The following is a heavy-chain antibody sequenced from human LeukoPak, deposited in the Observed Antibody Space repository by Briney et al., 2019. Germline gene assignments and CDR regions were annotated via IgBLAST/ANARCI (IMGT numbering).Heavy chain of an antibody. CDR1: GFTFSSYA. J-gene: IGHJ6*02. CDR2: ISGSGGGT. V-gene: IGHV3-23*01. Sequence: LRLSCAASGFTFSSYAMSWVRQAPGKGLEWVSAISGSGGGTYYADSVKGRFTISRDNSKNTLYLQMNSLRAEDTAVYYCAKDLAGYYYYGMDVWGQGTTVTVSS. CDR3: AKDLAGYYYYGMDV.